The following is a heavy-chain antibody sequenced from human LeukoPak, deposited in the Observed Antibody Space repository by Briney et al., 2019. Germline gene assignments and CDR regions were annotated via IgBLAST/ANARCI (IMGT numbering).Heavy chain of an antibody. V-gene: IGHV4-59*01. J-gene: IGHJ4*02. CDR2: IYYSGST. CDR3: ANCGSTSCYRGAH. D-gene: IGHD2-2*02. Sequence: PSETLSLTFTVSGGSISSNYWSWIRQPPGKGLARNGYIYYSGSTNYNPSLKSRVTISVDTSKSQSYLKLSSVTAADTAVYYWANCGSTSCYRGAHWGQGTLVTVSS. CDR1: GGSISSNY.